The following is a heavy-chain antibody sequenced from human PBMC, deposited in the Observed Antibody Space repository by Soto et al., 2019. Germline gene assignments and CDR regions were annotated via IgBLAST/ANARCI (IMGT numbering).Heavy chain of an antibody. V-gene: IGHV1-2*04. J-gene: IGHJ4*02. Sequence: ASVKVSCKASGYTFTGYYMHWVRQAPGQGLEWMGWINPNSGGTNYAQKFQGWVTMTRDTSISTAYMELGRLRSDDTAVYYCARKCITGTTCPYDYWGQGTLVTVSS. CDR3: ARKCITGTTCPYDY. D-gene: IGHD1-7*01. CDR2: INPNSGGT. CDR1: GYTFTGYY.